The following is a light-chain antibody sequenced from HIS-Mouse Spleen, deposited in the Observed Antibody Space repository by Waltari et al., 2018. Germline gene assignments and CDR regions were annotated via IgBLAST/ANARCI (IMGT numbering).Light chain of an antibody. J-gene: IGLJ2*01. CDR2: EDS. V-gene: IGLV3-10*01. Sequence: SYELTQPPSVSVSPGQTARITCSGDALPKKYAYWYQQKSGQAPVLVIHEDSKRPSGIPERFSCSHLGTMANLTISGAQVEDEADYYCYSTDSSGNHRVFGGGTKLTVL. CDR3: YSTDSSGNHRV. CDR1: ALPKKY.